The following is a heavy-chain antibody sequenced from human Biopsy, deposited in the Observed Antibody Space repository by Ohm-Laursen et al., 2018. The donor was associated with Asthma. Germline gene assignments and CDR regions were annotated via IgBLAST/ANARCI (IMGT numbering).Heavy chain of an antibody. CDR1: GGTFSSYA. CDR3: ATDLWNPQKDYDY. J-gene: IGHJ4*02. CDR2: IIPIFGTA. D-gene: IGHD1-1*01. Sequence: SSVKVSCKASGGTFSSYAISWVRQAPGQGLEWMGGIIPIFGTANYAQKFQGRVTITEDPSTDTVYMEVSSLRSDDTAVYYCATDLWNPQKDYDYWGQGTLVTVSS. V-gene: IGHV1-69*01.